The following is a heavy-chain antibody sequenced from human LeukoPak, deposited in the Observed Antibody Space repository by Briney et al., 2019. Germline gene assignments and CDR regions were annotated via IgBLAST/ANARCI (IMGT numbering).Heavy chain of an antibody. D-gene: IGHD1-1*01. CDR2: ISWNSGSI. V-gene: IGHV3-9*01. CDR1: GFTFYDYA. J-gene: IGHJ4*02. Sequence: GGSLRLSCAASGFTFYDYAMHWVRQAPGKGLEGVSGISWNSGSIGYADSVKGRFTISRDNSKNTLYLQMNSLRAEDTAVYYCASSPAADESGTGTDYWGKGTLVTVSS. CDR3: ASSPAADESGTGTDY.